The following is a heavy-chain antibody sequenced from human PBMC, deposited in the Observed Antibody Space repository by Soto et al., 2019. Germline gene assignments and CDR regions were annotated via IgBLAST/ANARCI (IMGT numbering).Heavy chain of an antibody. V-gene: IGHV1-18*04. D-gene: IGHD3-3*01. CDR2: ISAYNGNT. J-gene: IGHJ6*02. Sequence: GASVKVSCKASGYTFTSYGISWVRQAPGQGLEWMGWISAYNGNTNYAQKLQGRVTMTTDTSTSTAYMELRSLRSDDTAVYYCARDPYYDFWSGYYTSYYYYGMDVCGQGTTVTVSS. CDR1: GYTFTSYG. CDR3: ARDPYYDFWSGYYTSYYYYGMDV.